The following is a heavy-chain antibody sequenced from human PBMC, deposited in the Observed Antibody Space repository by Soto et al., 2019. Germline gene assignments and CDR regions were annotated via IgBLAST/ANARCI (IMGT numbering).Heavy chain of an antibody. CDR3: AKRGYYDRSSYAHCFDY. CDR2: IYTSGEAT. V-gene: IGHV3-23*01. Sequence: PGGALRISCAAPGFPFSSYTVNWVLQAPGEGLEWVSTIYTSGEATSYADSVKGRFTISRDISSNTLYLHMNSLRAEDAAVYYCAKRGYYDRSSYAHCFDYWGQGTQVTVSS. CDR1: GFPFSSYT. D-gene: IGHD3-22*01. J-gene: IGHJ4*02.